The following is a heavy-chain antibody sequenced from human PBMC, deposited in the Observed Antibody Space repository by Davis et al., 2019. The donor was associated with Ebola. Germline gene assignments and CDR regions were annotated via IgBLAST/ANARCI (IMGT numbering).Heavy chain of an antibody. CDR2: IYYSGST. CDR1: GGSISSYY. J-gene: IGHJ3*02. D-gene: IGHD3-22*01. Sequence: SETLSLTCTVSGGSISSYYWGWIRQPPGKGLEWIGSIYYSGSTYYNPSLKSRVTISVDTSKNQFSLKLSSVTAAGTAVYYCASSRALYYYDSSGYYHTLHDAFDIWGQGTMVTVSS. V-gene: IGHV4-39*01. CDR3: ASSRALYYYDSSGYYHTLHDAFDI.